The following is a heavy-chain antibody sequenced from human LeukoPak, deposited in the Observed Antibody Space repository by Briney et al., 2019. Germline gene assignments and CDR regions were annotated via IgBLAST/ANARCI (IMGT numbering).Heavy chain of an antibody. V-gene: IGHV3-9*01. D-gene: IGHD6-19*01. CDR1: GFTFDDYA. J-gene: IGHJ6*02. CDR2: ISWNSGSI. CDR3: AMTVAGYDDYYYGMDV. Sequence: GRSLRLSCAASGFTFDDYAMHWVRQAPGKGLEWVSGISWNSGSIGYADSVKGRFTISRDNAKNSLYLQMNSLRAEDTALYYCAMTVAGYDDYYYGMDVWGQGTTVTVSS.